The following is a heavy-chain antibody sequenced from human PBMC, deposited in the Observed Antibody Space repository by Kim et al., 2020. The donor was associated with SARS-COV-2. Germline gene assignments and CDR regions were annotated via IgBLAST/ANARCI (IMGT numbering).Heavy chain of an antibody. Sequence: SETLSLTCTVSGGSISSSSYYWGWIRQPPGKGLEWIGSIYYSGSTYYNPSLKSRVTISVDTSKNQFSLKLSSVTAADTAVYYCAREGDCSGGSCYSYYY. CDR3: AREGDCSGGSCYSYYY. V-gene: IGHV4-39*01. D-gene: IGHD2-15*01. CDR1: GGSISSSSYY. J-gene: IGHJ6*01. CDR2: IYYSGST.